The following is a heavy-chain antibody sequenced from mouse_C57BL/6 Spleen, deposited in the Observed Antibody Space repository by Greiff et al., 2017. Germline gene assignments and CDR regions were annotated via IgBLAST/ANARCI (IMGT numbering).Heavy chain of an antibody. CDR3: ARSLYGSYWYFDV. V-gene: IGHV1-72*01. CDR2: IDPNSGGT. D-gene: IGHD1-2*01. J-gene: IGHJ1*03. Sequence: VKLQQPGAELVKPGASVKLSCKASGYTFTSYWMHWVKQRPGRGLEWIGRIDPNSGGTKYNEKFKSKATLTVDKPSSTAYMQLSSLTSEDSAVYYCARSLYGSYWYFDVWGTGTTVTVSS. CDR1: GYTFTSYW.